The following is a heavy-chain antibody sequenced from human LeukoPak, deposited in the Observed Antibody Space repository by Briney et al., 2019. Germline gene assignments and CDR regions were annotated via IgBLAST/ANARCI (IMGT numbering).Heavy chain of an antibody. CDR2: INPNSGGT. Sequence: ASVKVSCKASGYTFTGYYMHWVRQAPGQGLEWMGWINPNSGGTNYAQKFQARVTMTRDTSIGSGYMELTGLESADTAVYYCARGRRILGGPENAGDFFDFWGQGSLVTVSS. D-gene: IGHD3-16*01. CDR3: ARGRRILGGPENAGDFFDF. CDR1: GYTFTGYY. V-gene: IGHV1-2*02. J-gene: IGHJ4*01.